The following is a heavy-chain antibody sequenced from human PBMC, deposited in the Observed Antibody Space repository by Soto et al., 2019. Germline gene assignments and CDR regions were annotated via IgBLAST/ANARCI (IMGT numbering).Heavy chain of an antibody. Sequence: GGSLRLSCAASGFTFSSYWMSWFRQAPGKGLEWVANIKQDGSEKYYVDSVKGRFTISRDNAKNSLYLQMNSLRAEDTAVYYCARDHWRSTSCYSVDVGFDIWGQGTMVTVSS. D-gene: IGHD2-2*01. CDR2: IKQDGSEK. J-gene: IGHJ3*02. CDR3: ARDHWRSTSCYSVDVGFDI. CDR1: GFTFSSYW. V-gene: IGHV3-7*01.